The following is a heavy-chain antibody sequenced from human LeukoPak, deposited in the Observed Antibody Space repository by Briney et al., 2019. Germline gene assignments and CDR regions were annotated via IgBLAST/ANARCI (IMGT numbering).Heavy chain of an antibody. Sequence: PGGSLRLSCAASGFIFSNYRMNWDRQAPGKGLEWVSIIYSDDSTYYADSVKGRFTISRDNSKNTLYLQMNSLRAEDTAVYYCARDLGLQRGYFDCWGQGILVTVSS. CDR2: IYSDDST. V-gene: IGHV3-66*01. J-gene: IGHJ4*02. D-gene: IGHD3/OR15-3a*01. CDR3: ARDLGLQRGYFDC. CDR1: GFIFSNYR.